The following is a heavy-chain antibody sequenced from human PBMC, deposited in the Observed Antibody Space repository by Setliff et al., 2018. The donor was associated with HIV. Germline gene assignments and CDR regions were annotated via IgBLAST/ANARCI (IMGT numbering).Heavy chain of an antibody. V-gene: IGHV3-74*01. CDR2: SNSDGSST. CDR1: GFTFSSYW. J-gene: IGHJ4*02. Sequence: GGSLRLSCAASGFTFSSYWMHWVRQAPGKGLVWVSRSNSDGSSTAYADSVKGRFTISRDNTRNTLYLQMNSLRAEDTAVYYCARSSGFHWGQGTLVTVSS. CDR3: ARSSGFH. D-gene: IGHD6-19*01.